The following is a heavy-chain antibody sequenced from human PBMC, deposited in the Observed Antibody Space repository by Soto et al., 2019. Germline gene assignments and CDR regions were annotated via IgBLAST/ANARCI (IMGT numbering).Heavy chain of an antibody. V-gene: IGHV3-74*01. CDR2: INSDGSRT. J-gene: IGHJ4*02. CDR1: GFTYSSYW. D-gene: IGHD3-16*01. CDR3: ATKNFDYVWGSPDTFEY. Sequence: EVQLVESGGGLVQPGGSLRISCAASGFTYSSYWMQWVRQAPGKRRVWVSRINSDGSRTNYADSVKDRCAISRDNAKNTLYLQMNSLTAEDTALYYCATKNFDYVWGSPDTFEYWGQGALVTVSS.